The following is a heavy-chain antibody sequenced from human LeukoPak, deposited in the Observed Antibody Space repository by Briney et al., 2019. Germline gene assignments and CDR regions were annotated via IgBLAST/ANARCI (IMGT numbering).Heavy chain of an antibody. CDR1: GFSFSSYA. CDR2: VSYAVYKK. V-gene: IGHV3-30*04. CDR3: AKDGGLYGSGSYTSV. D-gene: IGHD3-10*01. Sequence: TGGSLRLSCAASGFSFSSYAMHWVRQAPGKGLEWVAVVSYAVYKKDYADSVKGRFTISRDNTKNTLSLQMNSLRPEDTAVYYCAKDGGLYGSGSYTSVWGQGTLVTVSS. J-gene: IGHJ4*02.